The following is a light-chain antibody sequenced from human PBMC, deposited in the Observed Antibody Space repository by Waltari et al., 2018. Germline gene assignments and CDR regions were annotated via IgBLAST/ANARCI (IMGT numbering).Light chain of an antibody. J-gene: IGLJ1*01. CDR2: EVS. Sequence: QSALTQPPSASGSPGRSVTTSCTATRRDVGSYNYVFWYQQHPGKAPKVLIYEVSRRPSGVPDRFSGSKSGNTASLTVSGLQAEDEADYYCSSYADNNKLIFGSGTKVTVL. V-gene: IGLV2-8*01. CDR1: RRDVGSYNY. CDR3: SSYADNNKLI.